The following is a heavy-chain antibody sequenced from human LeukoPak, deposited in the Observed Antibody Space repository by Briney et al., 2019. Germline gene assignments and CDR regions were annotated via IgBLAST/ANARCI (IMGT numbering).Heavy chain of an antibody. V-gene: IGHV3-23*01. J-gene: IGHJ4*02. CDR1: GFTFNNYA. D-gene: IGHD4-11*01. CDR2: ISGGGGST. CDR3: AKAGGSLQSSNSDY. Sequence: GGSLRLSCAASGFTFNNYAMSWVRQAPGKGLEWASAISGGGGSTYYADSVKGRFTISRDNSKNTLYLQMNSLRAEDTAVYYCAKAGGSLQSSNSDYWGQGTLVTVSS.